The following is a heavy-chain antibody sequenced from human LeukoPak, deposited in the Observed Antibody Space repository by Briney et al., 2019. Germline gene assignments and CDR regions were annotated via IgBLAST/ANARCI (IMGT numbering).Heavy chain of an antibody. J-gene: IGHJ3*02. Sequence: KPSETLSLTCTVSGGSISSSSYYWGWIRQPPGKGLEWTGSIYYSGSTYYNPSLKSRVTISVDTSKNQFSLKLSSVTAADTAVYYCARVVVQNAFDIWGQGTMVTVSS. CDR3: ARVVVQNAFDI. CDR1: GGSISSSSYY. V-gene: IGHV4-39*01. CDR2: IYYSGST. D-gene: IGHD2-2*01.